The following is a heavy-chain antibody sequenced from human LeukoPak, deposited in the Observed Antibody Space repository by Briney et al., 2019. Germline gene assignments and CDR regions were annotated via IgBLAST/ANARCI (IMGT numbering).Heavy chain of an antibody. CDR3: ARGSRYHDWLSPLDS. Sequence: ASVKVSCKASGYAFSAYYMHWVRQAPGQGLEWMGWLNPQTGDTHFAQKFQGRVTFTRDTSISTAYMAMSRLRSDDTAVFYSARGSRYHDWLSPLDSWGQGTLVTVSS. CDR1: GYAFSAYY. CDR2: LNPQTGDT. D-gene: IGHD3-9*01. J-gene: IGHJ4*02. V-gene: IGHV1-2*02.